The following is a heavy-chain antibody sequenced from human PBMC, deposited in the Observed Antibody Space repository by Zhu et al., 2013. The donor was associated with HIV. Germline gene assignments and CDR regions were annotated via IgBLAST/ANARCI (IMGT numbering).Heavy chain of an antibody. J-gene: IGHJ3*02. CDR3: ARGKQWLVLGGDDAFDI. Sequence: EVQLVESGGGLIQPGGSLRLSCAASGFTVSSNYMSWVRQAPGKGLEWVSVIYSGGSTYYADSVKGRFTISRDNSKNTLYLQMNSLRAEDTAVYYCARGKQWLVLGGDDAFDIWGQGTMVTVSS. D-gene: IGHD6-19*01. CDR2: IYSGGST. V-gene: IGHV3-53*01. CDR1: GFTVSSNY.